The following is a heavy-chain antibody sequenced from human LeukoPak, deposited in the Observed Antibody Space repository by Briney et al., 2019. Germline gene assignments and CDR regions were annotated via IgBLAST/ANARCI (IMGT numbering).Heavy chain of an antibody. Sequence: SETLSLTCTVSGGSISSYYWSWIRQPPGKGLEWIGYIYYSGSTNYNPSLKSRVTISVDTSKNQFSLKPSSVTAADTAVYYCARVVAATLIDYWGQGTLVTVSS. CDR3: ARVVAATLIDY. D-gene: IGHD2-15*01. V-gene: IGHV4-59*01. CDR1: GGSISSYY. J-gene: IGHJ4*02. CDR2: IYYSGST.